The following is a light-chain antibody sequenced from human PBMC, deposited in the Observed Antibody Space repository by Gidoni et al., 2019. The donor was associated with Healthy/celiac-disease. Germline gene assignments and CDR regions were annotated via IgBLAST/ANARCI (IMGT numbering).Light chain of an antibody. J-gene: IGLJ2*01. CDR1: SSNIGAGYN. CDR2: ANS. Sequence: QSVLTQPPSVSGAPGQRVIISCTGTSSNIGAGYNVPWYQQLPGTAPKLLIYANSNRPSGVPDRFSGSKSGTSASLASTGLQAEDEADYYCQSYDSSLSGVVFGGGTKLTVL. V-gene: IGLV1-40*01. CDR3: QSYDSSLSGVV.